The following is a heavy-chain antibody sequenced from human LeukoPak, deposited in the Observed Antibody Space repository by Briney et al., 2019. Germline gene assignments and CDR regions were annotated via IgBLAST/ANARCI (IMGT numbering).Heavy chain of an antibody. CDR3: ARGDGSGYYFDY. V-gene: IGHV3-11*01. CDR1: GFTFSDFH. J-gene: IGHJ4*02. Sequence: GGPVRLSCAASGFTFSDFHLRWMRPAPGKGLVGVYYVSSSGSFIYYADSVKGRFTISRDNGKNSLYLQMNSLRAEDTAVYYCARGDGSGYYFDYWGQGALGTVSP. CDR2: VSSSGSFI. D-gene: IGHD3-22*01.